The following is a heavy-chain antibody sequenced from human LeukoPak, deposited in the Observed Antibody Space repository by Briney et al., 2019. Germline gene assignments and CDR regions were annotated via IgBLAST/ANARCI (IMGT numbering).Heavy chain of an antibody. J-gene: IGHJ6*02. CDR3: ARDPQIIWNDHLYGMDV. Sequence: EASVRVSCKASGYTFTGYYMHWVRQAPGQGLEWMGWINPNSGGTNYAQKFQGRVTMTRDTSISTAYMELSRLKSDDTAVYYCARDPQIIWNDHLYGMDVWGQGTTVTVSS. CDR2: INPNSGGT. D-gene: IGHD1-1*01. V-gene: IGHV1-2*02. CDR1: GYTFTGYY.